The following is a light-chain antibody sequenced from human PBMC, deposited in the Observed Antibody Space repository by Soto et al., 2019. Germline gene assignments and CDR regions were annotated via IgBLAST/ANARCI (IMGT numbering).Light chain of an antibody. J-gene: IGKJ1*01. CDR1: QSVSSIY. Sequence: EFVLTQSPGTLSLSLGERATLSCRASQSVSSIYLSWYRQKXVQAAGRXVXSXSSXXXLIPDRFSGSGSGTDFTLTLSRLEPEDFAVYHCQQYGSSPWTFGQGTKVDIK. V-gene: IGKV3-20*01. CDR2: SXS. CDR3: QQYGSSPWT.